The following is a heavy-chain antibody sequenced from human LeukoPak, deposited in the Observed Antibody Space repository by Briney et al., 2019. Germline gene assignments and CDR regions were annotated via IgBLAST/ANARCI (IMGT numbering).Heavy chain of an antibody. Sequence: PSETLSLTCAVYGGSFSGYYWSWIRQPPGKGLEWIGEINHSGSTNYNPSLKSRVTVSVDTSKNQFSLKLSSVTAADTAVYYCARRYRWYGAFDYWGQGTLVTVSS. CDR1: GGSFSGYY. J-gene: IGHJ4*02. V-gene: IGHV4-34*01. CDR2: INHSGST. CDR3: ARRYRWYGAFDY. D-gene: IGHD1-26*01.